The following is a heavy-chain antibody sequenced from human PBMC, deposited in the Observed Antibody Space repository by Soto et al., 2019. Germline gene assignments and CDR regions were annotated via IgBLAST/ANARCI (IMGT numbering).Heavy chain of an antibody. CDR2: SNSDWSST. CDR1: GFTFSSYW. V-gene: IGHV3-74*01. Sequence: GGSLRLSCAASGFTFSSYWMHWVRQAPGKGLVWVSRSNSDWSSTSYADSVKRRLTISSDNAKKTLYLQMNSLRAEDTAVYYCARVRGQLWSPPEYSYYGMDVWGQGTTVTVSS. J-gene: IGHJ6*02. D-gene: IGHD5-18*01. CDR3: ARVRGQLWSPPEYSYYGMDV.